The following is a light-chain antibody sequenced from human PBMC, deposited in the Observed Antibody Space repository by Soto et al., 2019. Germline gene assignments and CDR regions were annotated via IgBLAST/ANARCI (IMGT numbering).Light chain of an antibody. J-gene: IGKJ5*01. Sequence: DIQMTQSPSSLSASIGNRVTITCRVSQSISTYLNWYQKKPGKAPNLLIYDASRLQSGVPSRFSGSGGGTDITLSISSVQPEDFATYFCQQSYMDPITFGQGTRLEIK. CDR1: QSISTY. CDR3: QQSYMDPIT. V-gene: IGKV1-39*01. CDR2: DAS.